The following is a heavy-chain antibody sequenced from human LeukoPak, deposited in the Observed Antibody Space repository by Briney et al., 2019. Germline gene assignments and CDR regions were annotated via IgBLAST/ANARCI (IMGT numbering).Heavy chain of an antibody. CDR3: ARGGGSYRFQH. D-gene: IGHD1-26*01. J-gene: IGHJ1*01. Sequence: PAGSLRLSCAASGFTFSTDSMNWVRQAPGKGLEWVSSVPGSSSNIYYADSVKDRLTIFRDDATNSLYLQMNSLRAEDTSVYYCARGGGSYRFQHWGQGTLVTVSS. V-gene: IGHV3-21*01. CDR1: GFTFSTDS. CDR2: VPGSSSNI.